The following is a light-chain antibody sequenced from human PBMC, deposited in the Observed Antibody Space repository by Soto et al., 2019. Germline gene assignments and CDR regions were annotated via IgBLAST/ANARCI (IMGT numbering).Light chain of an antibody. CDR3: EHYHMLGK. Sequence: EIVMTQSPATLSVSPGERATLSCRASQSVSSNLAWYQQKPGQAPRLLIYGASTRATGIPARISGSGSGTEFTLSIGRLHTDVFAVYFSEHYHMLGKLGEGTKVDIK. J-gene: IGKJ1*01. CDR2: GAS. CDR1: QSVSSN. V-gene: IGKV3-15*01.